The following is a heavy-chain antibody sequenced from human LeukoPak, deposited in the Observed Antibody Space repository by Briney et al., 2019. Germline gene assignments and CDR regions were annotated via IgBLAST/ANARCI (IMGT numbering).Heavy chain of an antibody. CDR2: INPSGGST. V-gene: IGHV1-46*01. J-gene: IGHJ4*02. CDR3: ARDRWMLGRDGYNFCY. D-gene: IGHD5-24*01. CDR1: GYTFTSYY. Sequence: ASVKVSCKASGYTFTSYYMHWVRQAPGQGLEWMGIINPSGGSTSYAQKFQGRVTMTRDTSTSTVYMELSSLRSEDTAVYYCARDRWMLGRDGYNFCYWGQGTLVTVSS.